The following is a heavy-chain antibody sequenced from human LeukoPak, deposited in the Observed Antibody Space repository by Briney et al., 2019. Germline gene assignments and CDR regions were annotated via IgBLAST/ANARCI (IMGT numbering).Heavy chain of an antibody. CDR2: INHSGST. J-gene: IGHJ4*02. Sequence: TSETLSLTCAVYGGSFSGYYWSWIRQPPGKGLEWIGEINHSGSTNYNPSLKSRVTISVDTSKNQFSLKLSSVTAADTAVYYCARGRTSDYWGQGTLVTVSS. CDR3: ARGRTSDY. V-gene: IGHV4-34*01. CDR1: GGSFSGYY. D-gene: IGHD3-16*01.